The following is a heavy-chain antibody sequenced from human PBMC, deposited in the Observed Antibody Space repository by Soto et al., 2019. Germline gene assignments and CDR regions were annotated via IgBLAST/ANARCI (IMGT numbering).Heavy chain of an antibody. D-gene: IGHD6-19*01. Sequence: QVQLVQSGAEVKKPGSSVKVSCKVSGGTFSNYAIDWVRLAPGHGLEWMGGIVPIFGTTYYTQKFQGRATIMADVSTTTAYLEMSSLRSDITAIYDCARVEAVAGLYNYPGLDVLGKATAVTVSS. CDR3: ARVEAVAGLYNYPGLDV. CDR2: IVPIFGTT. CDR1: GGTFSNYA. J-gene: IGHJ6*04. V-gene: IGHV1-69*12.